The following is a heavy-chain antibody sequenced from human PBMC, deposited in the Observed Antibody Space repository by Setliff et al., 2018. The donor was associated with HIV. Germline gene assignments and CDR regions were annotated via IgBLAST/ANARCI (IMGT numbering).Heavy chain of an antibody. CDR2: IFYSGST. Sequence: SETLSLTCTVSGGSVTDISYYWAWIRQPPGKGLQWVGTIFYSGSTYYNPSLKSRVTISVDTSKNQFSLRLNSVTAADTAVYYCVRDAGDSHLKGFWYFDLWGRGTLVTVSS. J-gene: IGHJ2*01. V-gene: IGHV4-39*07. CDR3: VRDAGDSHLKGFWYFDL. D-gene: IGHD2-15*01. CDR1: GGSVTDISYY.